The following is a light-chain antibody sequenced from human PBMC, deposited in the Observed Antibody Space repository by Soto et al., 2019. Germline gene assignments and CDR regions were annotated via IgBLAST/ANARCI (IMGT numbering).Light chain of an antibody. CDR2: DAS. Sequence: EIVMTQSPATLSVSPGERATLSCRASQSVSSNLAWYQQKPGQAPRLLTYDASNRATGIPARFSGSGSGTDFTLTISSLEPEDFAVYYCQQYDNSPTFGQGTKWIS. CDR3: QQYDNSPT. V-gene: IGKV3D-15*02. CDR1: QSVSSN. J-gene: IGKJ1*01.